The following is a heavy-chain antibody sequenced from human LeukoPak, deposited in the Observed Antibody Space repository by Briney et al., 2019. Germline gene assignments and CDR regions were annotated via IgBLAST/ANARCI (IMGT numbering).Heavy chain of an antibody. D-gene: IGHD4-17*01. CDR2: ISAYNGHT. Sequence: AAVKLSCKASGYTFINFGISWVRQAPGQGLEWMGWISAYNGHTDYTQNFQGRVTMTTNTSTSTAYMELRSLRSDDTAVYYCARKSTNYGVLADQWGRGTLV. J-gene: IGHJ5*02. CDR1: GYTFINFG. V-gene: IGHV1-18*01. CDR3: ARKSTNYGVLADQ.